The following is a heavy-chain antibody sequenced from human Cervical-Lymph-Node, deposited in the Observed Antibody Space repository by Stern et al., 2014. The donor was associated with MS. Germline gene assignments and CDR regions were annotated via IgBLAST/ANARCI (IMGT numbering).Heavy chain of an antibody. D-gene: IGHD6-19*01. V-gene: IGHV1-69*01. Sequence: VKLEESGAEVKKRGASVKGSCKASGGTFSNYAISWVRQAPGQGLEWMGWIILIFGTANYAQKFQGRVTIPADESTSTTYMELSSLRSEDTAVYYCASLLGRIAVASVDYWGQGTLVTVSS. CDR2: IILIFGTA. CDR1: GGTFSNYA. CDR3: ASLLGRIAVASVDY. J-gene: IGHJ4*02.